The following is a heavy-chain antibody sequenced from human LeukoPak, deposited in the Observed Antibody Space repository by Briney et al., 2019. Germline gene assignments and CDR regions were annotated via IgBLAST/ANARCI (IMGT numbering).Heavy chain of an antibody. CDR2: IYYSGST. Sequence: PSQTLSLTCTVSGGSISSGGYYWSWIRQHPGKGLEWIGYIYYSGSTNYNPSLKSRVTISVDTSKNQFSLKLSSVTAADTAVYYCARGNRPYGEHEAFDIWGHGTTVTVSP. CDR3: ARGNRPYGEHEAFDI. D-gene: IGHD3-10*01. CDR1: GGSISSGGYY. J-gene: IGHJ3*02. V-gene: IGHV4-31*03.